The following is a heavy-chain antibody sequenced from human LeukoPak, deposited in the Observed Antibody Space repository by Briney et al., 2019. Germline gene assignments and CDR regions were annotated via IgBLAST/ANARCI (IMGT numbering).Heavy chain of an antibody. CDR2: ISWNGGTI. J-gene: IGHJ4*02. Sequence: QPGGSLRLSCAASGFTFSNYWMTWVRQAPGKGLEWVSGISWNGGTIVYADSVKGRFTISRDNAKNSLYLQMNSLRLEDTALYYCANSYTSIAATGSTDFDFWGQGILVTVSS. CDR3: ANSYTSIAATGSTDFDF. D-gene: IGHD6-13*01. CDR1: GFTFSNYW. V-gene: IGHV3-9*01.